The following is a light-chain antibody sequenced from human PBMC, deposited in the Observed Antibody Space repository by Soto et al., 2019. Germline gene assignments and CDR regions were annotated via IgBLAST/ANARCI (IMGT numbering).Light chain of an antibody. V-gene: IGKV3-11*01. CDR3: QQRYNWPLT. CDR1: QSVTSR. CDR2: DAS. Sequence: EIVLTQSPATLSLSPGERATLSCRASQSVTSRLAWYQQRPGQAPRLLLFDASYRATGVPGRFSGSGSVTDFTLTISSLDPEDFAVYYYQQRYNWPLTFGGGTKVDIK. J-gene: IGKJ4*01.